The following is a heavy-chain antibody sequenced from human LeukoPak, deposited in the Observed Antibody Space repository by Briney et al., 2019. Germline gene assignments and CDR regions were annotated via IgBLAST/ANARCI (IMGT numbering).Heavy chain of an antibody. V-gene: IGHV5-51*01. CDR2: IYPGDSDT. J-gene: IGHJ3*02. CDR1: GYSFPNYW. CDR3: ARSRAGKVPVWGSYRHHDAFDI. D-gene: IGHD3-16*02. Sequence: GESRKITCKGSGYSFPNYWIGWVRQMPGKGLEWMGIIYPGDSDTTYKPSFQGQLTISADKSISTPYLQWSSLKASDTAMYYCARSRAGKVPVWGSYRHHDAFDIWGQGTRVTVSP.